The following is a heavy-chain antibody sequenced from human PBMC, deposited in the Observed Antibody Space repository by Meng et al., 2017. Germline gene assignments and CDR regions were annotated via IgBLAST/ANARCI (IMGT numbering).Heavy chain of an antibody. CDR1: GFTFSSYS. Sequence: GESLKISCAASGFTFSSYSMNWVRQAPGKGLEWVANIKQDGSEKYYVDSVKGRFTISRDNAKNSLYLQMNSLRAEDTAVYYCARDSMKNAFDIWGQGTMVTVSS. V-gene: IGHV3-7*01. J-gene: IGHJ3*02. CDR3: ARDSMKNAFDI. CDR2: IKQDGSEK.